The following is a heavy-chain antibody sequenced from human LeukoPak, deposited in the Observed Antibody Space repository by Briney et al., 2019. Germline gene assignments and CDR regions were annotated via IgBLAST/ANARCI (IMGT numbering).Heavy chain of an antibody. Sequence: PSETLSLTCAVSGGSISSNWWSWFRQPPGKRLEWIGEINHRGSTNYHPSLQSRVTISVDKSKNQFSLRLTSVTAADTAIYFCARVPTSGWILYWGQGTLVTVSS. J-gene: IGHJ4*02. CDR3: ARVPTSGWILY. CDR2: INHRGST. V-gene: IGHV4-4*02. D-gene: IGHD6-19*01. CDR1: GGSISSNW.